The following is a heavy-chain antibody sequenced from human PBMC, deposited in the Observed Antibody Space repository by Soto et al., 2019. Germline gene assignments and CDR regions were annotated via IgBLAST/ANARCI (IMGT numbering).Heavy chain of an antibody. CDR3: ARDGEFCSGGSCPGYYGLDV. V-gene: IGHV3-7*01. Sequence: GGSLRLSCAASGFTFNSFWMSWVRQAPGKGLEWVANIKQDGSEKYYVDSVEGRFTISRDNAKNSLYLQMNSLRAEDAAVYYCARDGEFCSGGSCPGYYGLDVWGQGTTVTVPS. CDR2: IKQDGSEK. D-gene: IGHD2-15*01. J-gene: IGHJ6*02. CDR1: GFTFNSFW.